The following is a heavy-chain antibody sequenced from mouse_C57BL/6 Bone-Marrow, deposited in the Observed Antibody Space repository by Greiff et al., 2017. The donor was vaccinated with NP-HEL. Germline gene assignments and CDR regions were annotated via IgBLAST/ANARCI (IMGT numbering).Heavy chain of an antibody. CDR3: ARHIYYDYDEAY. V-gene: IGHV5-12*01. D-gene: IGHD2-4*01. CDR1: GFTFSDYY. CDR2: ISNGGGST. Sequence: EVKLMESGGGLVQPGGSLELSCAASGFTFSDYYMYWVRQTPEKRLEWVAYISNGGGSTYYPDTVKGRFTISRDNAKNTLYLQMSRLKSEDTAMYYCARHIYYDYDEAYWGQGTLVTVSA. J-gene: IGHJ3*01.